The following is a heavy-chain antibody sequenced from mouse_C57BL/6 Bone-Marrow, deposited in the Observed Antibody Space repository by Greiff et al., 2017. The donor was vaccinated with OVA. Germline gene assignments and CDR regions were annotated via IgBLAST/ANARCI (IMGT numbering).Heavy chain of an antibody. CDR1: GYTFTDYY. D-gene: IGHD1-2*01. V-gene: IGHV1-26*01. CDR3: ARGRHWYFDV. Sequence: EVQLQQSGPELVKPGASVKISCKASGYTFTDYYMNWVKQSHGKSLEWIGDINPNNGGTSYNQKFKGKATLTVDKSSSTAYMELRSLTSEDSAVYYCARGRHWYFDVWGTGTTVTVSS. CDR2: INPNNGGT. J-gene: IGHJ1*03.